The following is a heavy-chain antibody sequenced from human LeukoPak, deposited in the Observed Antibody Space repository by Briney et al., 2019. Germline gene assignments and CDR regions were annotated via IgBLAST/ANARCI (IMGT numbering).Heavy chain of an antibody. CDR3: ARGDYGDYDGRYYYYYMDV. CDR2: INPNSGGT. Sequence: ASVKVSCKASGYTFTGYYMHWVRQAPGQGLEWMGWINPNSGGTNYAQKFQGRVTMTRDTSISTAYMELSRLRSDDTAVYYCARGDYGDYDGRYYYYYMDVWGKGTTVTVSS. V-gene: IGHV1-2*02. D-gene: IGHD4-17*01. CDR1: GYTFTGYY. J-gene: IGHJ6*03.